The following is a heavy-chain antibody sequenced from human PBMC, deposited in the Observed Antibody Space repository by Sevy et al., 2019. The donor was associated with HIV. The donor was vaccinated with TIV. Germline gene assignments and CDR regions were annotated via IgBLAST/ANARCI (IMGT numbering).Heavy chain of an antibody. J-gene: IGHJ5*02. V-gene: IGHV4-31*03. CDR1: GGSISSGGYY. D-gene: IGHD2-2*02. CDR2: IYYSGST. Sequence: SETLSLTCTVSGGSISSGGYYWSWIRQHPGKGLEWIGYIYYSGSTYYNPSFKSRVTISVDTSKNQFSLKLSSVTAADTAVYYCARVVVPAAIRGEYNWFDPWGQGTLVTVSS. CDR3: ARVVVPAAIRGEYNWFDP.